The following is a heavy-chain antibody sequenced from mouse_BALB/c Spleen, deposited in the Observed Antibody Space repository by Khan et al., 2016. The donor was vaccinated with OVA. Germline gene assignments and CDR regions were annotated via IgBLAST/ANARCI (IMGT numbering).Heavy chain of an antibody. D-gene: IGHD1-1*01. CDR1: GFTFSTYG. J-gene: IGHJ3*01. CDR2: VSTGGGYT. Sequence: EVQRVESGGDLVKPGGSLKLSCAASGFTFSTYGMSWVRQTPDKRLEWVATVSTGGGYTYYPDSVKGRFTMSRENAKNTLYLQMSSLKSEDTAMFYCARLAYYYDSEGFAYWGQGTLVTVSA. V-gene: IGHV5-6*01. CDR3: ARLAYYYDSEGFAY.